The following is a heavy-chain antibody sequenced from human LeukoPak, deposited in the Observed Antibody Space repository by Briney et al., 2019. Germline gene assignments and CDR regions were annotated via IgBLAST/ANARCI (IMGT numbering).Heavy chain of an antibody. CDR3: ASRYSY. V-gene: IGHV3-23*01. D-gene: IGHD2-15*01. CDR1: GFSFTSYW. Sequence: GGSLRLSCATSGFSFTSYWLHWVRQAPGKGLEWVSAISGSGGSTYYADSVKGRFTISRDNSKNTLYLQMNSLRAEDTAVYYCASRYSYWGQGTLVTVSS. J-gene: IGHJ4*02. CDR2: ISGSGGST.